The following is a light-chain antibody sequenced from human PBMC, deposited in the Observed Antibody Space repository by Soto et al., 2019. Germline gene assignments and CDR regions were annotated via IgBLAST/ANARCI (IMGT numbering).Light chain of an antibody. CDR3: SSYTSSSTPV. CDR2: EVS. CDR1: SSDVGGYNY. Sequence: QSALTQPASVSGSPGQSITTSCTGTSSDVGGYNYVSWYQQHPDKAPKLMIYEVSNRPSGVSNRFSGSKSGNTASLTISGLQAEDEADYYCSSYTSSSTPVFGGGTKLTVL. J-gene: IGLJ2*01. V-gene: IGLV2-14*01.